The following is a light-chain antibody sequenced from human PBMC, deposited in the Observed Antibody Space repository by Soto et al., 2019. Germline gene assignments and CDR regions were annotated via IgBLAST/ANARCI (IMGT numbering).Light chain of an antibody. CDR2: GAS. J-gene: IGKJ1*01. CDR3: QHYNNWTPDRT. V-gene: IGKV3-15*01. CDR1: QSVGSN. Sequence: EIVMTQSPATLSVSPGERATLSCRASQSVGSNLAWYQQKPGQAPRLLIYGASTRATGIPARFSGSGSGTEFTLTISSLQSEDFAIYFCQHYNNWTPDRTVGQGTKVEIK.